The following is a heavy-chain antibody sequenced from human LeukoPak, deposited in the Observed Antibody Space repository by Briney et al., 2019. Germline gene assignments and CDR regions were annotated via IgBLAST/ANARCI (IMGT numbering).Heavy chain of an antibody. Sequence: GGSLRLSCAASGLTFSGYAMSWVRQAPGKGLEWVSAIVGSGDNMYYADSVKGRFTISRDNFKSTLYLQMNSLRAEDTAVYYCAKGLTWDSTSCSAWGQGTLVTVSS. CDR2: IVGSGDNM. CDR3: AKGLTWDSTSCSA. CDR1: GLTFSGYA. V-gene: IGHV3-23*01. D-gene: IGHD2-2*01. J-gene: IGHJ5*02.